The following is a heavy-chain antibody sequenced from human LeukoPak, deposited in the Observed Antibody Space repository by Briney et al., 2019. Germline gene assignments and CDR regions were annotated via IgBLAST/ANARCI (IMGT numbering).Heavy chain of an antibody. J-gene: IGHJ4*02. Sequence: PSETLSLTCTVSGGSISSYYWSWIRQPPGKGLEWIGYIYYSGSTNYNPSLKSRVTISVGTSKNQFSLKLSSVTAADTAVYYCARGGPDFWSGYARIDYWGQGTLVTVSS. D-gene: IGHD3-3*01. CDR2: IYYSGST. V-gene: IGHV4-59*01. CDR1: GGSISSYY. CDR3: ARGGPDFWSGYARIDY.